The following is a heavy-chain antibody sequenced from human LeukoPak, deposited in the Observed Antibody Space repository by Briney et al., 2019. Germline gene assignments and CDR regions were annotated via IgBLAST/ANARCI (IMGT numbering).Heavy chain of an antibody. CDR1: GGSISGYH. CDR2: IYYSGSS. V-gene: IGHV4-59*08. CDR3: AKTLLDAFDI. J-gene: IGHJ3*02. Sequence: SETLSLTCNVSGGSISGYHWSWIRQPPGKGLEWLGYIYYSGSSNYNPSLKSRVTISVDTSKNQFSLKLSSVTAADTAVYYCAKTLLDAFDIWGQGTMVTVSS.